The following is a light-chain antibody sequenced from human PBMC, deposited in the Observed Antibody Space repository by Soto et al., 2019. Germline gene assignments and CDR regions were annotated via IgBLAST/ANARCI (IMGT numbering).Light chain of an antibody. Sequence: EIVMTQSPATLSVSPGERATLSCRASQSVTSNLPWYQQKPCQPPRRLIYGASTRATGIPARFSVSGSGTEFTLTISSLQSEDFAVYYGQQYNHRPLTFGGGTKLDIK. V-gene: IGKV3-15*01. CDR2: GAS. CDR3: QQYNHRPLT. CDR1: QSVTSN. J-gene: IGKJ4*01.